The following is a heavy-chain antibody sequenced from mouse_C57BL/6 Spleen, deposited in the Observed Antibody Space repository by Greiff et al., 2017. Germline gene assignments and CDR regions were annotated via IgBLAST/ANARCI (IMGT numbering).Heavy chain of an antibody. CDR1: GFTFSDYY. CDR2: ISNGGGST. D-gene: IGHD4-1*01. CDR3: ARHLTGTGYFDV. V-gene: IGHV5-12*01. J-gene: IGHJ1*03. Sequence: EVKLMESGGGLVQPGGSLKLSCAASGFTFSDYYMYWVRQTPEKRLEWVAYISNGGGSTYYPDTVKGRFTISRDNAKNTLYLQMSRLKSEDTAMYYCARHLTGTGYFDVWGTGTTVTVSS.